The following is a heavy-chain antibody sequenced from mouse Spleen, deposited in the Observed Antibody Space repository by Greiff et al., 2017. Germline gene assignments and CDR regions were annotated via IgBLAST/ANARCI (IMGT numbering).Heavy chain of an antibody. V-gene: IGHV2-4-1*01. J-gene: IGHJ3*01. Sequence: QVQLQQSGPGLVQPSQSLSITCTVSGFSLTSYGVHWVRQSPGKGLEWLGVIWSGGSTDYNAAFISRLSISKDNSKSQVFFKMNSLQTDDTAMYYCARYDYDGTWFAYWGQGTLVTVSA. CDR1: GFSLTSYG. CDR3: ARYDYDGTWFAY. CDR2: IWSGGST. D-gene: IGHD2-4*01.